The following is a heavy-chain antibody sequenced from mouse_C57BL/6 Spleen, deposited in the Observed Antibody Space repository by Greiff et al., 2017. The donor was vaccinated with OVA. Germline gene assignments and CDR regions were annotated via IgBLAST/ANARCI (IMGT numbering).Heavy chain of an antibody. CDR1: GYSITSGYY. J-gene: IGHJ3*01. CDR2: ISYDGSN. Sequence: EVQRVESGPGLVKPSQSLSLTCSVTGYSITSGYYWNWIRQFPGNQLEWVGYISYDGSNNYNPSLINRISITRDTSKNQFFLKLNSVTTEDTATYYCASSMITTRPLAYWGKGTLVTVSA. D-gene: IGHD2-4*01. V-gene: IGHV3-6*01. CDR3: ASSMITTRPLAY.